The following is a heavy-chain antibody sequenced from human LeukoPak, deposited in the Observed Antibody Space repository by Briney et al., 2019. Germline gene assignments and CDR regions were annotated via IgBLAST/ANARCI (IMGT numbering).Heavy chain of an antibody. J-gene: IGHJ5*02. V-gene: IGHV1-18*01. D-gene: IGHD3-3*01. CDR1: GYTFTSYG. CDR2: ISAYNGNT. Sequence: ASVKVSCKASGYTFTSYGISWVRQAPGQGREWMGWISAYNGNTNYAQKLQGRVTMTTDTSTSTAYMELRSLRSDDTAVYYCARAKDLEWLLSTDHWGQGTLVTVSS. CDR3: ARAKDLEWLLSTDH.